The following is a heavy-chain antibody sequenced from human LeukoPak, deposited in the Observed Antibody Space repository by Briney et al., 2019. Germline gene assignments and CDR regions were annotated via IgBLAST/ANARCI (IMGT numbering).Heavy chain of an antibody. CDR2: IWYDGSNK. CDR3: ARVSGDYNSKSDAFDI. J-gene: IGHJ3*02. Sequence: PGGSLRLSCAASGFTFSSYGMHCVRQAPGKGLEWVAVIWYDGSNKYYADSVKGRFTISRDNSKNTLYLQMNSLRAEDTAVYYCARVSGDYNSKSDAFDIWGQGTMVTVSS. CDR1: GFTFSSYG. D-gene: IGHD4-17*01. V-gene: IGHV3-33*01.